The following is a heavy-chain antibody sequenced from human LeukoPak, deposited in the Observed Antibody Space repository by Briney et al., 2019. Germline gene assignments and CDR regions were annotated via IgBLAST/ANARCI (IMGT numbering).Heavy chain of an antibody. J-gene: IGHJ4*02. D-gene: IGHD4-17*01. Sequence: GGSLRLSCAASGFTFSSYAMHWVRQAPGKGLEWVAVISYDGSNKYYVDSVKGRFTISRDNSKNTLYLQMNSLRAEDTAVYYCARDLHDYGDYPVDYWGQGTLVTVSS. CDR2: ISYDGSNK. CDR1: GFTFSSYA. CDR3: ARDLHDYGDYPVDY. V-gene: IGHV3-30-3*01.